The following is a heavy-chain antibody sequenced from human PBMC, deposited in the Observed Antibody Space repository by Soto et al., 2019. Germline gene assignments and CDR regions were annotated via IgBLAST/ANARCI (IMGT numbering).Heavy chain of an antibody. D-gene: IGHD5-12*01. CDR2: IYSGGNT. J-gene: IGHJ3*02. CDR1: GFTVSSNY. Sequence: VGSLSLSCAASGFTVSSNYMNWVRQAPGKGLEWVSVIYSGGNTYYADSVKGRFTISRDNSKNTLYLQMNSLRAGDTAVYYCASLGYSGYDFAFDIWGQGTMVTVSS. V-gene: IGHV3-53*01. CDR3: ASLGYSGYDFAFDI.